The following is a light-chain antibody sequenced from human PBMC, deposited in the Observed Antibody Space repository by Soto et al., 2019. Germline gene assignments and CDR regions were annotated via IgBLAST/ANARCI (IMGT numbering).Light chain of an antibody. V-gene: IGKV3-20*01. CDR3: QQYGSSPWT. CDR2: GAS. CDR1: QSVSSSY. Sequence: EIVITQSPATLSVSLGERATLSCRASQSVSSSYLACYQQKPGQAPRLLIYGASSRATGIPDRFSGSGSGTDFTLTISRLEPEDFAVYYCQQYGSSPWTFGQGTKVDIK. J-gene: IGKJ1*01.